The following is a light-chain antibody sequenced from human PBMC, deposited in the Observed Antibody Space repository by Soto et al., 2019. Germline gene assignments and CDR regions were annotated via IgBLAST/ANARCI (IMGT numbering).Light chain of an antibody. CDR1: QSVSSSY. CDR3: HLRGSSPSDT. V-gene: IGKV3-20*01. Sequence: EIVLTQSPGTLSLSPGERATLSCRASQSVSSSYLAWYQQKPGQAPRLLIYGASSRATGSPDRFSGSGSGTVFSFSITSREHEVCAVYYCHLRGSSPSDTFGLRHKLAIK. CDR2: GAS. J-gene: IGKJ2*01.